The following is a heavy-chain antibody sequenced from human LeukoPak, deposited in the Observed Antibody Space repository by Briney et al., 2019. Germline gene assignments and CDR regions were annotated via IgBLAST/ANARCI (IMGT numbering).Heavy chain of an antibody. D-gene: IGHD3-22*01. CDR3: AKVGYYYDSSGYYFGY. V-gene: IGHV3-30*02. CDR1: GFTFSSYG. CDR2: IRYDGSNK. Sequence: GGSLRLSCAASGFTFSSYGMHWVRQAPGKGLEWVAFIRYDGSNKYYADSVKGRFTISRDNSKNTLYLQMNSLIAEDTAVYYCAKVGYYYDSSGYYFGYWGQGTLVTVSS. J-gene: IGHJ4*02.